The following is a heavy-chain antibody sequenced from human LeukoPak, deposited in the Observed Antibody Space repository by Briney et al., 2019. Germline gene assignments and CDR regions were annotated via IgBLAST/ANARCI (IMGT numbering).Heavy chain of an antibody. V-gene: IGHV4-59*01. J-gene: IGHJ6*03. CDR2: IYYSGST. CDR1: GGFISSYY. D-gene: IGHD3-22*01. Sequence: SETLSLTCTVSGGFISSYYWSWIRQPPGKGLEWIGYIYYSGSTNYNPSLKSRVTISVDTSKNQFSLKLSSVTAADTAVYYCARVLSPDSYFYYSEYYYMDVWGKGTTVTVSS. CDR3: ARVLSPDSYFYYSEYYYMDV.